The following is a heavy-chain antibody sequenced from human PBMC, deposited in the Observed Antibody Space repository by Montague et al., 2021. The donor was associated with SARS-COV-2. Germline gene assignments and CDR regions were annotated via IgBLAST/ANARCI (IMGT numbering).Heavy chain of an antibody. CDR3: ARAQNICFIANCVNYFDL. J-gene: IGHJ4*02. D-gene: IGHD2-15*01. CDR2: IFYTGGT. CDR1: GGSTSNYY. Sequence: SETLSLTCSVYGGSTSNYYWTWIRQSPGKGLQWIGYIFYTGGTKFNPSLKSRVSMSLDTSKNHFSLRLSAVTAADTARYYCARAQNICFIANCVNYFDLWGQGALVTVSS. V-gene: IGHV4-59*01.